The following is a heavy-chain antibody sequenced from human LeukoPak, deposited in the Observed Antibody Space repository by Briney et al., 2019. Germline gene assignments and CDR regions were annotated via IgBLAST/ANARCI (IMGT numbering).Heavy chain of an antibody. Sequence: PSETLSLTCVVYGGSFSGYYWSWIRQPPGKGLEWIGEINHSGSTNYNPSLKSRVTISVDTSKNQFSLKLSSVIAADTAVYYCARASDSSGYYLKDAFDIWGQGTMVTVSS. CDR3: ARASDSSGYYLKDAFDI. CDR2: INHSGST. V-gene: IGHV4-34*01. D-gene: IGHD3-22*01. CDR1: GGSFSGYY. J-gene: IGHJ3*02.